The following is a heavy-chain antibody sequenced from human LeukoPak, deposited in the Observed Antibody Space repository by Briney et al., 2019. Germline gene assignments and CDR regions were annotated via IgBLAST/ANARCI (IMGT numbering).Heavy chain of an antibody. CDR2: IYHSGST. D-gene: IGHD5-18*01. CDR1: GGSLSGHY. CDR3: ARGNHVDTAMVTSVENYYYYGMDV. Sequence: SETLSLTCGVSGGSLSGHYWSWIRQTPGKGLEWIGEIYHSGSTNYNPSLKSRVTISVDTSKNQFSLKLSSVTAADTAVYYCARGNHVDTAMVTSVENYYYYGMDVWGQGTTVTVSS. V-gene: IGHV4-34*01. J-gene: IGHJ6*02.